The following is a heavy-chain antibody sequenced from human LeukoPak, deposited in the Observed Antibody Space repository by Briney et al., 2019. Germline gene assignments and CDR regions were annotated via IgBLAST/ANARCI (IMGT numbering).Heavy chain of an antibody. D-gene: IGHD3-22*01. Sequence: GGSLRLSCAASGFTFSSYAMHWVRQAPGKGLEWVAVISYDGSNKYYADSVKGRFTISRDNSKNTLYLQMNSLRAEDTAVYYCAREFSYDSSGYYGYWGQGTLVTVSS. V-gene: IGHV3-30-3*01. CDR1: GFTFSSYA. J-gene: IGHJ4*02. CDR3: AREFSYDSSGYYGY. CDR2: ISYDGSNK.